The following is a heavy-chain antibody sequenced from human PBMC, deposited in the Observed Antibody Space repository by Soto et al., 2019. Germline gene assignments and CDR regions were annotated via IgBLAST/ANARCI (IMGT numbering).Heavy chain of an antibody. CDR1: GFTFSGSA. J-gene: IGHJ5*02. D-gene: IGHD2-2*01. V-gene: IGHV3-73*01. Sequence: QRLSCAASGFTFSGSAMHWVRQASGKGLEWVGRIRSKANSYATAYAASVKGRFTISRDDSKNTAYLQMNSLKTEDTAVYYCTRQEYCSSTSCYYNWFDPWGQGTLVTVSS. CDR3: TRQEYCSSTSCYYNWFDP. CDR2: IRSKANSYAT.